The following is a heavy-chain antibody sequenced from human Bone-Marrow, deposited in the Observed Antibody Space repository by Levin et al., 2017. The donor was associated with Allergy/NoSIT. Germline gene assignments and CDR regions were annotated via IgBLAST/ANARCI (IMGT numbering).Heavy chain of an antibody. Sequence: GGSLRLSCAASGFTFSSYGMHWVRQAPGKGLEWVAVISYDGSNKYYADSVKGRFTISRDNSKNTLYLQMNSLRAEDTAVYYCANLLVGYDYVWGSYRPGWPFDYWGQGTLVTVSS. CDR1: GFTFSSYG. CDR3: ANLLVGYDYVWGSYRPGWPFDY. D-gene: IGHD3-16*02. J-gene: IGHJ4*02. V-gene: IGHV3-30*18. CDR2: ISYDGSNK.